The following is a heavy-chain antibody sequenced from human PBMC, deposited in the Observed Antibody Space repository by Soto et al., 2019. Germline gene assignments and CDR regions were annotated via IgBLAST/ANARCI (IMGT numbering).Heavy chain of an antibody. CDR3: ARDHYGPYYYYGMDV. CDR2: IKQDGSEK. CDR1: GFPFSSYW. J-gene: IGHJ6*02. D-gene: IGHD4-17*01. V-gene: IGHV3-7*01. Sequence: GGSLRLSCASSGFPFSSYWMSWVRQAPGKGLEWVANIKQDGSEKYYVDSVKGRFTISRDNAKNSLYLQMNSLRAEDTAVYYCARDHYGPYYYYGMDVWGQGTTVTVSS.